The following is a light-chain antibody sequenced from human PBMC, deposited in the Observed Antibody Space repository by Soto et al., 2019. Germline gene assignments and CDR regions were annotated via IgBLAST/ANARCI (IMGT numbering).Light chain of an antibody. CDR2: GAS. CDR3: QHNGGSPIT. V-gene: IGKV3-20*01. Sequence: EIVLTQSPGTLSLSPGESATLSCRASQSVYSKYLAWYQQKPGQAPRLLIYGASSRASGIPDRFSGSGSGTDFTLTISRLEPEDFEVYYCQHNGGSPITLGQGTRLEIK. CDR1: QSVYSKY. J-gene: IGKJ5*01.